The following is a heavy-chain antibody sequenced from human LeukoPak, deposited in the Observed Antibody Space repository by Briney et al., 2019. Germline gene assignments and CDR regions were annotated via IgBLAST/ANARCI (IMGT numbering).Heavy chain of an antibody. Sequence: GGSLRLSCTASGFTFGDYAMSWVRQAPGKGLEWVGFIRSKAYGGTTEYAASVKGRFTISRDDSKSIAYLQMNSLKTEDTAVYYCTRDSEQWLASNYYYYYGMDVWGKGTTVTVSS. D-gene: IGHD6-19*01. CDR1: GFTFGDYA. J-gene: IGHJ6*04. V-gene: IGHV3-49*04. CDR2: IRSKAYGGTT. CDR3: TRDSEQWLASNYYYYYGMDV.